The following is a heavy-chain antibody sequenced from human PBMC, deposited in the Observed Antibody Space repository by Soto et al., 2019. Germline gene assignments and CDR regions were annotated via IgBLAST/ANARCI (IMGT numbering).Heavy chain of an antibody. CDR3: ARYYDFRSGTINWFDP. V-gene: IGHV4-30-4*01. CDR1: GGSISSGDYY. J-gene: IGHJ5*02. D-gene: IGHD3-3*01. Sequence: QVQLQESGPGLVKPSQTLSLTCTVSGGSISSGDYYWSWIRQPPGKGLEWIGYIYYSGSTYYNPSLKSRVTISVDTSKNQFSLKLSSVTAADTAVYYCARYYDFRSGTINWFDPWGQGTLVTVSS. CDR2: IYYSGST.